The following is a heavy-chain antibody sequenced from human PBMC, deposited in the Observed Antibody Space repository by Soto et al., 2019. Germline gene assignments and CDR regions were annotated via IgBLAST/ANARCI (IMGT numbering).Heavy chain of an antibody. J-gene: IGHJ4*02. CDR2: IASAGTA. V-gene: IGHV4-39*01. CDR1: YGSISVRKVF. CDR3: ARTTGRHLDF. Sequence: SQTLPLTCTVSYGSISVRKVFLEWVSQPPGNGLEWIWNIASAGTAYFNPSLGTRVTFPVDTSKNQLSLTLYSVTAADTAVYYCARTTGRHLDFWGQGILVT. D-gene: IGHD4-4*01.